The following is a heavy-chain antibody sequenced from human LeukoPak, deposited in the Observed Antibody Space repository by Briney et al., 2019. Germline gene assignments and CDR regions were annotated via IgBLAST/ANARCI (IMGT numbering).Heavy chain of an antibody. CDR1: GGSFVGYY. CDR2: INHSGST. D-gene: IGHD2-8*01. J-gene: IGHJ4*02. CDR3: ARESIPYGL. Sequence: SETLSLTCAVYGGSFVGYYWSWLRQPPGKGLEWIGEINHSGSTNYNPSLKSRVTMSVDTSKNQFSLQLSSVTAADTAMYYCARESIPYGLWGQGILVTVSS. V-gene: IGHV4-34*01.